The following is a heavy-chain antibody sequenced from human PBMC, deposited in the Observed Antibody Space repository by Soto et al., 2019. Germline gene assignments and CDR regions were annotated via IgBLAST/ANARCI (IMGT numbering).Heavy chain of an antibody. CDR1: GGSISSYY. Sequence: SETLSLTCTVSGGSISSYYWSWIRQPPGKGLEWIGYIYYSGSTNYNPSLKSRVTISVDTSKNQFSLKLSSVTAADTAVYYCARDGPYDSSGYWGQGTLVTVSS. CDR2: IYYSGST. J-gene: IGHJ4*02. V-gene: IGHV4-59*01. CDR3: ARDGPYDSSGY. D-gene: IGHD3-22*01.